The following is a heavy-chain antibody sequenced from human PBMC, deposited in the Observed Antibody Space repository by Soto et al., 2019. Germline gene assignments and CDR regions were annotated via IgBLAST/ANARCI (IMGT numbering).Heavy chain of an antibody. CDR2: IYYSGST. V-gene: IGHV4-39*02. CDR1: GGSISSSSYY. D-gene: IGHD6-19*01. CDR3: ARDGYSSGWGNWFDP. Sequence: PSETLSLTCTVSGGSISSSSYYWGWIRQPPGKGLEWIGSIYYSGSTYYNPSLKSRVTISVDTSKNQFSLKLSSVTAADTAVYYCARDGYSSGWGNWFDPWGRGTLVTVSS. J-gene: IGHJ5*02.